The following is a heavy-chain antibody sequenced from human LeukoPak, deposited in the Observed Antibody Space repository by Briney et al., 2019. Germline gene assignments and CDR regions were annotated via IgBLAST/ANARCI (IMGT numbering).Heavy chain of an antibody. J-gene: IGHJ5*02. V-gene: IGHV3-7*01. D-gene: IGHD2-2*02. CDR2: IKQDGSEK. CDR1: GFTFSSYW. CDR3: ARDDCSSISCYNNWFDP. Sequence: GGSLRLSCAASGFTFSSYWMSWVRQAPGKGLEWVANIKQDGSEKYYVDSVKGRFTISRDNAKNSLYLQMNSLRAEDTAVYYCARDDCSSISCYNNWFDPWGQGTLVTVSS.